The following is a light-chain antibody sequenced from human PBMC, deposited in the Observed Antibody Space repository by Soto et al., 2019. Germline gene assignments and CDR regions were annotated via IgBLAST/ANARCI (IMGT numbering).Light chain of an antibody. CDR2: AAS. CDR3: QQSNSFPIT. CDR1: ETISSW. V-gene: IGKV1-12*01. Sequence: DIQMTQSPSSVSASVGDRVTITCRASETISSWLAWYQQKPGKAPKLLIYAASSLQSGVPSRFSGSGSGTDFTVTISSLQPEEFATYDCQQSNSFPITFGQGTRVEIK. J-gene: IGKJ5*01.